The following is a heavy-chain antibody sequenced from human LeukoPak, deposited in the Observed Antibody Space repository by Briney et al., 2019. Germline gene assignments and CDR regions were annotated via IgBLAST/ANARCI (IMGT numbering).Heavy chain of an antibody. CDR1: GGTFSSYA. Sequence: SVKVSCKASGGTFSSYAISWVRQAPGQGLEWMGGIIPIFGTANYAQKFQGRVTITADESTSTAYMELSSLRSEDTAVYYCARDDGYKFGKFDYWGQGALVTVSS. CDR2: IIPIFGTA. D-gene: IGHD5-24*01. J-gene: IGHJ4*02. V-gene: IGHV1-69*13. CDR3: ARDDGYKFGKFDY.